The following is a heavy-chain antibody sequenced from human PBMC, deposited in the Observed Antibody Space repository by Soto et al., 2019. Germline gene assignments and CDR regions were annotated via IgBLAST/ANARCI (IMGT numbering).Heavy chain of an antibody. CDR1: DFSFRNYG. CDR3: AKDWRWAQQIYSMNV. D-gene: IGHD6-13*01. Sequence: QERVVESGGGEVQPGTSLRLSCVASDFSFRNYGMHWVRQAPGKGLEWVADISYDGRNKYYAESVKGRFTISRDNSKNTLYLQTNSLRPEETAVYYCAKDWRWAQQIYSMNVWGQGATVTVSS. J-gene: IGHJ6*02. V-gene: IGHV3-30*18. CDR2: ISYDGRNK.